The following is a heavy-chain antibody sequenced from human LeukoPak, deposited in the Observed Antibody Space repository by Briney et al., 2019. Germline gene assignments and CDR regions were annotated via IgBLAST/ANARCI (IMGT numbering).Heavy chain of an antibody. CDR3: AKARYCSGGSCYDYFDY. Sequence: GGSLRLSCAASGFTFSTFAMTWVRQAPGKGLEWVTAISGGGSGTYYADSVKSRFTISRDNSKNTLYLQMNSLRADDTAVYHCAKARYCSGGSCYDYFDYWGQGTLVTVSS. J-gene: IGHJ4*02. V-gene: IGHV3-23*01. D-gene: IGHD2-15*01. CDR1: GFTFSTFA. CDR2: ISGGGSGT.